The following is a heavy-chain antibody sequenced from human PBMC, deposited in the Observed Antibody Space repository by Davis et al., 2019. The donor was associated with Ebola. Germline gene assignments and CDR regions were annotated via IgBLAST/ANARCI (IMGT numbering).Heavy chain of an antibody. CDR1: GSTSSSYG. V-gene: IGHV3-33*01. Sequence: SLIISCAASGSTSSSYGMHWLRQPPGKGLLWVAVIWYDGSNNYSADSVKGRLIISRDNSKNTLNLQMNSLRAEGTAVYYCARDVGWWELLEACDIWGLGTIGTVSS. CDR2: IWYDGSNN. J-gene: IGHJ3*02. D-gene: IGHD1-26*01. CDR3: ARDVGWWELLEACDI.